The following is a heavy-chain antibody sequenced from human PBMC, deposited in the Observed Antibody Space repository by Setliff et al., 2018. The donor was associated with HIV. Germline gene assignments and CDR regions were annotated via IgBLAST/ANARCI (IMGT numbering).Heavy chain of an antibody. V-gene: IGHV4-61*09. D-gene: IGHD5-18*01. J-gene: IGHJ4*02. CDR3: AAWGPRYSYAPYFFDS. CDR2: IDSSGAT. CDR1: GGAITSGDFY. Sequence: SETLSLTCTVAGGAITSGDFYWSWIRQSAGKRLEWIGHIDSSGATNYNPSLKSRVTISVDTSMNQFSLRLTSVTAADTAVYYCAAWGPRYSYAPYFFDSWGQGTLVTVSS.